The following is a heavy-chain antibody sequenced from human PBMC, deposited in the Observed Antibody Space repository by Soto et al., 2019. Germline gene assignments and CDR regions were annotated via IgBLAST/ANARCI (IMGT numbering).Heavy chain of an antibody. CDR2: ISYHGNDK. Sequence: QVQLVESGGGVVQPGRSLRLSCAASGFTFSSYGMHWVRQAPGKGLEWVAVISYHGNDKYYAESVKGRFTISRDNFKNSLYLQMDSLRVEDTALYYCAKEPFLTTVTTVGDWGQGTLVTVSS. J-gene: IGHJ4*02. CDR1: GFTFSSYG. D-gene: IGHD4-17*01. CDR3: AKEPFLTTVTTVGD. V-gene: IGHV3-30*18.